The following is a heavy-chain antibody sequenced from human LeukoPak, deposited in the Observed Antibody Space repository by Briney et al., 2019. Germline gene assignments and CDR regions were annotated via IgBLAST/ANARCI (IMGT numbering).Heavy chain of an antibody. V-gene: IGHV1-69*01. D-gene: IGHD3-10*01. Sequence: SVKVSCKASGGTFSSYAISWVRQATGQGLEWMGGIIPIFGTANYAQKFQGRVTITADESTSTAYMELSSLRSEDTAVYYCARGNGSYYGMDVWGQGTTVTVSS. CDR1: GGTFSSYA. J-gene: IGHJ6*02. CDR2: IIPIFGTA. CDR3: ARGNGSYYGMDV.